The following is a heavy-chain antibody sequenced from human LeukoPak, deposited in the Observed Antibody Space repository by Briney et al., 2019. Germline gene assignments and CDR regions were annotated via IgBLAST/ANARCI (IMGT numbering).Heavy chain of an antibody. CDR3: ARGPMIVVVITPWFDP. V-gene: IGHV1-8*01. J-gene: IGHJ5*02. Sequence: ASVKVSCKASGYTFTSYDINWVRQATGQGLEWMGWMNPNSGNTGYAQKLQGRVTMTTDTSTSTAYMELRSLRSDDTAVYYCARGPMIVVVITPWFDPWGQGTLVTVSS. CDR2: MNPNSGNT. D-gene: IGHD3-22*01. CDR1: GYTFTSYD.